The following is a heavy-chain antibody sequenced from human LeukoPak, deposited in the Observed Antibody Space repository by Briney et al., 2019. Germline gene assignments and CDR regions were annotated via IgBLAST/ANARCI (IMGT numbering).Heavy chain of an antibody. Sequence: GGSLRLSCAASGFIVSSNYMSWVRQAPGKGLEWVSVIYSGGGTYYADSVQGRFTISRDNSKNTLYLQMNSLRAEGTAVYYCARDRSSVRGWDLWGQGTLVTVSS. D-gene: IGHD3-10*01. CDR3: ARDRSSVRGWDL. V-gene: IGHV3-66*01. CDR2: IYSGGGT. J-gene: IGHJ5*02. CDR1: GFIVSSNY.